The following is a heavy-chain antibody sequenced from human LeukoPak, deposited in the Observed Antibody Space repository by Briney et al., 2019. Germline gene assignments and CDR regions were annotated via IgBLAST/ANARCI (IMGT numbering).Heavy chain of an antibody. J-gene: IGHJ3*02. V-gene: IGHV3-23*01. CDR1: GFTFSSYA. CDR2: ISGSGGST. Sequence: PGGSLRLSCAASGFTFSSYAMSWVRQAPGKGLEWVSAISGSGGSTYYADSVKGRFPISRDNSKNTLYLQMNSLRAEDTAVYYCAKDRISPPKRGAFDIWGQGTMVTVSS. CDR3: AKDRISPPKRGAFDI.